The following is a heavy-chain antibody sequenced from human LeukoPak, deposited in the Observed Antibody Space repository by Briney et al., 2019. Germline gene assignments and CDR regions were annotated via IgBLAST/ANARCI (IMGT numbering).Heavy chain of an antibody. CDR2: IWYDGSKS. CDR1: GFIFSSYG. CDR3: ASMTTVTLDDAFDI. J-gene: IGHJ3*02. D-gene: IGHD4-17*01. Sequence: PGGSLRLSCAASGFIFSSYGMHWVRQAPGKGLEWVALIWYDGSKSSHADSVKGRFTISRDNSKNTLYLQMNSLRAEDTAVHYCASMTTVTLDDAFDIWGHGTMVVVSS. V-gene: IGHV3-33*01.